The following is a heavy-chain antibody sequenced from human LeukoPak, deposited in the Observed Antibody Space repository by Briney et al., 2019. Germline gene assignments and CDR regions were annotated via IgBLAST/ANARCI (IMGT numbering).Heavy chain of an antibody. Sequence: PSETLSLTCAVYGGSFSGYYWSWIRQPPGKGLEWVGSIYYSGSTYYNPSLKSRVTISVDTSKNQFSLKLSSVTAADTAVYYCARVYGSGSYYNGYYYYYMDVWGKGTTVTISS. D-gene: IGHD3-10*01. CDR2: IYYSGST. V-gene: IGHV4-34*01. CDR3: ARVYGSGSYYNGYYYYYMDV. CDR1: GGSFSGYY. J-gene: IGHJ6*03.